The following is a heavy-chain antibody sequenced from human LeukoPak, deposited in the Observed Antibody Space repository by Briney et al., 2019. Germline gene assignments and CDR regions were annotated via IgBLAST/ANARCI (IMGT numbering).Heavy chain of an antibody. Sequence: GASVKVSCKASGCTYTHYPKHWVRQPPGQGLEWMGVIFPGGGVTEYAQKFQGRVTVTRDTSTRTVYMELSSLRSDDTAVYYCARAHPDYHAFDFWGQGTMLSVSS. CDR2: IFPGGGVT. CDR3: ARAHPDYHAFDF. J-gene: IGHJ3*01. CDR1: GCTYTHYP. D-gene: IGHD4-11*01. V-gene: IGHV1-46*01.